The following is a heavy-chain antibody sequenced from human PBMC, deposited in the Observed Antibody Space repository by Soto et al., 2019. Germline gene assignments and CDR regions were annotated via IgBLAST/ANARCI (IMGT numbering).Heavy chain of an antibody. Sequence: PGGSLRLSCAASGFTFSSYAMSWVRQAPGKGLEWVSAISGSGGSTYYADSVKGRFTISRDNSKNTLYLQMNSLRAGDTAVYYCAKVGSDSSGYFFSLYFDYWGQGTLVTVSS. D-gene: IGHD3-22*01. CDR3: AKVGSDSSGYFFSLYFDY. V-gene: IGHV3-23*01. J-gene: IGHJ4*02. CDR1: GFTFSSYA. CDR2: ISGSGGST.